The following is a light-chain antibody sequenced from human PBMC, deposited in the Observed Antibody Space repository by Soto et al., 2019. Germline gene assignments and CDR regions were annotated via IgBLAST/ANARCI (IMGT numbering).Light chain of an antibody. V-gene: IGKV1-5*03. Sequence: IPLTLSPSTLSASVGDRVTISCRASQSINKWLAWYQHKPGKAPNLLIYEVSTLHSGVPSRFSGSGSGTEFTLTISSLQPEDFAAYYCLQYYNWPRRFGHGTKV. CDR2: EVS. J-gene: IGKJ1*01. CDR3: LQYYNWPRR. CDR1: QSINKW.